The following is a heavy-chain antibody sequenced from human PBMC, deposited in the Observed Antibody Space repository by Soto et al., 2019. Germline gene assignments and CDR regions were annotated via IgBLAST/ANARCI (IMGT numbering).Heavy chain of an antibody. J-gene: IGHJ4*02. CDR1: NASITSSGYY. CDR2: IYHSGST. D-gene: IGHD1-26*01. CDR3: ARMSGTYYVPDY. Sequence: QVQLQESGPRLGEASQTLSLTCTVSNASITSSGYYWSWVRQPPGKRLEWIGYIYHSGSTFYSPSLQSRLTMSVDTSKNQFSLTLRSVTAADTAVYHCARMSGTYYVPDYWGQGTLVTVSS. V-gene: IGHV4-31*03.